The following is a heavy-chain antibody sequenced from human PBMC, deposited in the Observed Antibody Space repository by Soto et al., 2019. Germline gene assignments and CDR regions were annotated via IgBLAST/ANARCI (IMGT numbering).Heavy chain of an antibody. CDR1: GGTFGNTA. V-gene: IGHV1-69*12. J-gene: IGHJ5*02. CDR2: IVPLFGTA. D-gene: IGHD3-3*01. Sequence: QVQLVQSGAEVKEPGSSVNVSCKTSGGTFGNTAVTWVRQVPGQGLEWIGGIVPLFGTANYAQKFRGRVMITADESTSTAYMDLSSLRSDHTAIYYCARDGDPGYSFWSGPLGGGRFDPWGQGTLVTVSS. CDR3: ARDGDPGYSFWSGPLGGGRFDP.